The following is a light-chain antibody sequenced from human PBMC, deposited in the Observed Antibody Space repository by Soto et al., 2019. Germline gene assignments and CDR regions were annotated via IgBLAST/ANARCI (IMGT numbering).Light chain of an antibody. Sequence: QSVLTQPPSASGTPGQRVTISCSGSSSNIGTYAVNWYQQLPRTAPKLLIFSDIQRPSGVPDRFSGSKSGTSASLAISGLQSEDEADYYCAAWDDSLNGVVFGGGTKLTVL. CDR3: AAWDDSLNGVV. V-gene: IGLV1-44*01. J-gene: IGLJ2*01. CDR2: SDI. CDR1: SSNIGTYA.